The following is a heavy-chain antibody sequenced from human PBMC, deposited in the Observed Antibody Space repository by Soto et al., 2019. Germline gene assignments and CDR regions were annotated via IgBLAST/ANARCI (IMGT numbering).Heavy chain of an antibody. V-gene: IGHV4-59*01. CDR1: GGPISSYY. J-gene: IGHJ4*02. D-gene: IGHD7-27*01. Sequence: PSETLSLTCTVSGGPISSYYWSWIRQPPGKGLEWIGYIHSSGNSNYNPSLKSRVTASADTSKNQFSLKLKSVTAADTAVYYCARGGGLTPNFDYWGQGTLVTVSS. CDR2: IHSSGNS. CDR3: ARGGGLTPNFDY.